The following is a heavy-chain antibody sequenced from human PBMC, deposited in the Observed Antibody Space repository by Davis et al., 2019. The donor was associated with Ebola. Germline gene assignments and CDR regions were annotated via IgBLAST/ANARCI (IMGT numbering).Heavy chain of an antibody. CDR1: GGSVGSDY. CDR2: ISNGGRT. CDR3: ARQGWSGYSLRHWLDP. V-gene: IGHV4-59*08. J-gene: IGHJ5*02. D-gene: IGHD3-3*01. Sequence: MLSETLSLTCSVSGGSVGSDYWSWIRQSPGKGLEWIAFISNGGRTIYNPSLRGRVTISIDTSKNQFSLEVRSVTAADTAVYYCARQGWSGYSLRHWLDPWGRGTLVTVSS.